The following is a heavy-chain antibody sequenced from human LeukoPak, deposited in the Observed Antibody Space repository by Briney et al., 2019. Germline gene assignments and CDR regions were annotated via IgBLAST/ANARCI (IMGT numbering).Heavy chain of an antibody. CDR3: ARVDYYGSGLTFDP. J-gene: IGHJ5*02. V-gene: IGHV3-23*01. CDR2: ISGSGGST. D-gene: IGHD3-10*01. Sequence: GGSLRLSCAASGFTFSSYAMSWVRQAPGKGLEWVSGISGSGGSTYYADSVKGRFTISRDNSKNTLYLQMNSLRAEDTAVYYCARVDYYGSGLTFDPWGQGTLVTVSS. CDR1: GFTFSSYA.